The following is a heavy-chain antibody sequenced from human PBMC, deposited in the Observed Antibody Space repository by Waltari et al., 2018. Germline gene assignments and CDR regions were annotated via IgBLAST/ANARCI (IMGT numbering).Heavy chain of an antibody. CDR3: ARHSGYYDAFDI. CDR2: IYHSGST. V-gene: IGHV4-38-2*01. D-gene: IGHD5-12*01. Sequence: QVQLQESGPGLVKPSETLSLTCAVSGYSISSGYYWGWIRQPPGKGLEWIGSIYHSGSTYYNPSLKSRVTISVDTSKNQFSRKLSSVTAADTAVYYCARHSGYYDAFDIWGQGTMVTVSS. J-gene: IGHJ3*02. CDR1: GYSISSGYY.